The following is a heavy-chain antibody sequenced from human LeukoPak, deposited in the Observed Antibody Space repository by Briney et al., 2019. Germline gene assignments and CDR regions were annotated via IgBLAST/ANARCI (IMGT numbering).Heavy chain of an antibody. CDR2: IYSSGNT. D-gene: IGHD2-2*01. Sequence: PSETLSLTCTVSGGSISSGDYYWIWIRQHPGKGLEWIGYIYSSGNTYYNPSLKSRVTISVDTSKNQFSLKLSSVTAADTAVYFCARQCSSTSCYSYWGQGTLVTVSS. J-gene: IGHJ4*02. V-gene: IGHV4-31*03. CDR1: GGSISSGDYY. CDR3: ARQCSSTSCYSY.